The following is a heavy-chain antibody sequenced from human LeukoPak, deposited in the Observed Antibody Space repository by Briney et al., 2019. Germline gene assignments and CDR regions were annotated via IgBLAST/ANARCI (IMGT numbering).Heavy chain of an antibody. CDR3: AKDIQLST. J-gene: IGHJ3*01. V-gene: IGHV3-53*01. CDR1: GFSVSSNY. CDR2: IASSGLNT. Sequence: GGSLRLSCAASGFSVSSNYMSWVRQAPGKGLEWVSLIASSGLNTHYADSVKGRFTISRDNSKNTLSLQMNSLRVEDTAIYYCAKDIQLSTWGLGTLVTVSS. D-gene: IGHD5-24*01.